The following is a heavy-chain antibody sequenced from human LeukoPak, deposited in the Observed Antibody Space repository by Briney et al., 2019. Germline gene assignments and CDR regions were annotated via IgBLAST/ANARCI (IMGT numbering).Heavy chain of an antibody. Sequence: ASVKVSCKASGYTFTSYVVQWVRQAPGQGLEWMGWIDTGNGNTKYSQNFQGRVTITRDTSASTAYMELSSLRPEDTAVYFCARDSFGSSRPSDYWGQGTLVTVSS. CDR1: GYTFTSYV. CDR3: ARDSFGSSRPSDY. D-gene: IGHD2/OR15-2a*01. J-gene: IGHJ4*02. CDR2: IDTGNGNT. V-gene: IGHV1-3*04.